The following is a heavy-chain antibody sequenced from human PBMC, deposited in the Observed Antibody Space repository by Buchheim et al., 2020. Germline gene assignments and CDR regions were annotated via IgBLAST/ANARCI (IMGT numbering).Heavy chain of an antibody. Sequence: EVLLLESGGRLVQPGGSLRLSCAASGFTFTNYAMSWVRQAPGKSLEWVSGISSTSIRTDFADSVKGRFTISRDNSKDTLYLKLNSLRAEDTAVYYCAKTGDGYYQYYFDHWGQGTL. J-gene: IGHJ4*02. CDR3: AKTGDGYYQYYFDH. V-gene: IGHV3-23*01. CDR1: GFTFTNYA. D-gene: IGHD5-24*01. CDR2: ISSTSIRT.